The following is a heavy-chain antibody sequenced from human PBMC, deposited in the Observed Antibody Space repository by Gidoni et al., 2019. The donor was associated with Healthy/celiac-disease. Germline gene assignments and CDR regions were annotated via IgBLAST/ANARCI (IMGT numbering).Heavy chain of an antibody. CDR1: GFTFSSYA. J-gene: IGHJ6*02. CDR2: ISGSGGST. Sequence: EVQLLESGGGLVQPGGSLRLSCAASGFTFSSYAMSWVRQAPGKGLEWVSAISGSGGSTYYADSVKGRFTISRDNSKNTLYLQMNSLRAEDTAVYYCANHERVRGVIPSHYYYYYGMDVWGQGTTVTVSS. D-gene: IGHD3-10*01. V-gene: IGHV3-23*01. CDR3: ANHERVRGVIPSHYYYYYGMDV.